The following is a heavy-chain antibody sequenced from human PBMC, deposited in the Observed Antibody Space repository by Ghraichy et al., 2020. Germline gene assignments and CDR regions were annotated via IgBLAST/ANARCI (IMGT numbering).Heavy chain of an antibody. V-gene: IGHV4-59*01. Sequence: SETLSLTCTVSGGSIGSYYWSWIRQPPGKGLEWIGYIYYSGSTNYNPSLKSRVTISVDTSKNQFSLKLSSVTAADTAVYYCAGGEVTAAAGKSDYYGMDVWGQGTTVTVSS. D-gene: IGHD6-13*01. CDR3: AGGEVTAAAGKSDYYGMDV. CDR1: GGSIGSYY. CDR2: IYYSGST. J-gene: IGHJ6*02.